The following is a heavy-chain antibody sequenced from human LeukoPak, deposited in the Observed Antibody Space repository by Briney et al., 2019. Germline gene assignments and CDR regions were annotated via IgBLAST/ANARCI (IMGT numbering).Heavy chain of an antibody. CDR2: IYHSGST. CDR1: GYFINSGYY. Sequence: SETLSLTCAVSGYFINSGYYWGWIRQPPGTGLEWIGSIYHSGSTYYNPSLKSRVTISMDTSKNQFSLRLSSVTAADTAVYYCARGGYGSGDCWGQGTLVTVSS. V-gene: IGHV4-38-2*01. D-gene: IGHD3-10*01. J-gene: IGHJ4*02. CDR3: ARGGYGSGDC.